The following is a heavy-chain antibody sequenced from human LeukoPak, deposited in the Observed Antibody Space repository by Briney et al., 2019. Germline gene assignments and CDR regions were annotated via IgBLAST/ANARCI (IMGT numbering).Heavy chain of an antibody. J-gene: IGHJ4*02. Sequence: GGSLRLSCAASGFTFSSYAMSWVRQAPGKGLEWVSAISGSGGSTYYADSVKGRFTISRDNPKNTLYLQMNSLRAEDTAVYYCARAADYDFWSGYPNPDYWGQGTLVTVSS. CDR3: ARAADYDFWSGYPNPDY. CDR2: ISGSGGST. D-gene: IGHD3-3*01. CDR1: GFTFSSYA. V-gene: IGHV3-23*01.